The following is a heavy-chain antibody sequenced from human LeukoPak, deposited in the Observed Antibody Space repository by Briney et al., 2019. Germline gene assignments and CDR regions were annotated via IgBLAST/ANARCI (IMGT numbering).Heavy chain of an antibody. J-gene: IGHJ4*02. V-gene: IGHV1-69*06. Sequence: ASVKVSCKASGGTFSSYAISWVRQAPGQGLEWMGGIIPIFGTANYAQKFQGRVTITADKSTSTAYMELSSLRSEDTAVYYCARASDYGDSPGRFDYWGQGTLVTVSS. CDR1: GGTFSSYA. D-gene: IGHD4-17*01. CDR2: IIPIFGTA. CDR3: ARASDYGDSPGRFDY.